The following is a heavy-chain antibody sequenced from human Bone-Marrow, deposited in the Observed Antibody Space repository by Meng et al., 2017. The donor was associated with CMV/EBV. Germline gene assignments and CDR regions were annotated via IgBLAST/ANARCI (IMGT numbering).Heavy chain of an antibody. CDR2: IYYTGIT. CDR3: ARLTPLYCTNDACYHAFVI. Sequence: SETLSLTCTVSGGSISPYHWSWIRQPPGKGLEYIGYIYYTGITDYNSPLKTRLSLSVDTSRNQFSLKLTSVTAADTALYYCARLTPLYCTNDACYHAFVIWGQGKRV. V-gene: IGHV4-59*01. D-gene: IGHD2-8*01. CDR1: GGSISPYH. J-gene: IGHJ3*02.